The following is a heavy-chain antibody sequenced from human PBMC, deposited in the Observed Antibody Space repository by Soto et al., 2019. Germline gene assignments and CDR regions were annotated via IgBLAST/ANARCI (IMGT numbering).Heavy chain of an antibody. V-gene: IGHV1-8*01. Sequence: QVQLVQSGAEVKKPGASVKVSCKASGYTFTSYDINWVRQATGQGLEWMGWMNPNSGNTGYAQKFQGRVTMTRNTSKSTAYMELSSLRSEDTAVYYCARAWGGKLRRQWFGVERRILTDYFDYWGQGTLVTVSS. J-gene: IGHJ4*02. CDR3: ARAWGGKLRRQWFGVERRILTDYFDY. CDR2: MNPNSGNT. D-gene: IGHD3-10*01. CDR1: GYTFTSYD.